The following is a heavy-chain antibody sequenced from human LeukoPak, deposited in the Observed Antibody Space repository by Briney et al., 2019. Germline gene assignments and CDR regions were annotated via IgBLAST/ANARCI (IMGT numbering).Heavy chain of an antibody. CDR2: ISYDGSNK. J-gene: IGHJ4*02. CDR1: GFSCRSYA. V-gene: IGHV3-30*01. Sequence: PGGSLRRSCAASGFSCRSYAMQGVRQAPGKGLEWVAVISYDGSNKYYADSVKGRFTISRDNSKNTLYLQMNSLRAEDTAVYYCARGGLGYCSSTSCYAPDETYYFDYWGQGTLVTVSS. D-gene: IGHD2-2*01. CDR3: ARGGLGYCSSTSCYAPDETYYFDY.